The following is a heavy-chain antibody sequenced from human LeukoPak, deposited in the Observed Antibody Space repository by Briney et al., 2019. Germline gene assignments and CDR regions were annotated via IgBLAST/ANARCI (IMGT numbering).Heavy chain of an antibody. Sequence: PGRSLRLSCAASGFTFSSYSMNWVRQAPGKGLEWVSSISSSSSSYIYYADSVKGRFTISRDNAKNSLYLQMNSLRAEDTAVYYCARDADIVVVPAAMQSDYWGQGTLVTVSS. J-gene: IGHJ4*02. D-gene: IGHD2-2*01. V-gene: IGHV3-21*01. CDR1: GFTFSSYS. CDR3: ARDADIVVVPAAMQSDY. CDR2: ISSSSSSYI.